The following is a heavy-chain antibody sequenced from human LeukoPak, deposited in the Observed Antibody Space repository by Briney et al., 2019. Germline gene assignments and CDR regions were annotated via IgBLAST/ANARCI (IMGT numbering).Heavy chain of an antibody. CDR3: AREDVVVVAATHYYYGMDV. V-gene: IGHV4-59*01. J-gene: IGHJ6*02. D-gene: IGHD2-15*01. CDR1: GGSISSYY. CDR2: IYYSGST. Sequence: SSETLSLACTVSGGSISSYYWSWIRQPPGKGLEWIGYIYYSGSTNYNPSLKSRVTISVDTSKNQFSLKLSSVTAADTAVYYCAREDVVVVAATHYYYGMDVWGQGTTVTVSS.